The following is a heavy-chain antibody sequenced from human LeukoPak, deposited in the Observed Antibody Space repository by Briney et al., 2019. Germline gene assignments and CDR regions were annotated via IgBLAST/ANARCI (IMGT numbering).Heavy chain of an antibody. V-gene: IGHV4-59*01. CDR1: GGCISSYY. J-gene: IGHJ3*02. CDR3: ARHQRGNSDAFNI. CDR2: IYYSGST. Sequence: SETLSLTCTVSGGCISSYYWSWIRQPPGKGLEWIGYIYYSGSTNYNPSLKSRVTISVDTSKNQFSLKLSSVTAADTAVYYCARHQRGNSDAFNIWGQGTMVTVSS. D-gene: IGHD4-23*01.